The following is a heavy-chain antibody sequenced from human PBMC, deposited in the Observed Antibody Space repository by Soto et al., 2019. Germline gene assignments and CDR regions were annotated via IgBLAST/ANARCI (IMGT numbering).Heavy chain of an antibody. CDR3: ATYYYGSGIGTMYSWFDP. J-gene: IGHJ5*02. CDR2: IYYSGST. CDR1: GGSISGYY. D-gene: IGHD3-10*01. Sequence: SETLSLTCTVSGGSISGYYWSWIRQPPGKGLEWIGYIYYSGSTNYNRSLKSRVTISVDTSKNQFSLKLNSVTAADTAVYYCATYYYGSGIGTMYSWFDPWVQGTLVTVSS. V-gene: IGHV4-59*01.